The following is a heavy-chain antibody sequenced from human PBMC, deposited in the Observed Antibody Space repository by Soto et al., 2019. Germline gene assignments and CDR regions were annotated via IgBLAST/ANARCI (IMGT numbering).Heavy chain of an antibody. D-gene: IGHD3-10*01. V-gene: IGHV1-69*02. CDR3: ATSYGSGSQAFDY. J-gene: IGHJ4*02. CDR1: GDTFNSST. Sequence: QVHLVQSGAELRKPGSSVRVSCKASGDTFNSSTLNWVRQAPGLGLEWMGRTIPILSMSNYALKFQGRLTMTADKSTSTAYMVLCSLRSEDTAIYYCATSYGSGSQAFDYWGQGALVTVSS. CDR2: TIPILSMS.